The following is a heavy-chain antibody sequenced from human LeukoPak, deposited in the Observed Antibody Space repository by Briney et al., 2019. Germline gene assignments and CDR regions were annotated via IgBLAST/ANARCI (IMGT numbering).Heavy chain of an antibody. D-gene: IGHD4-17*01. V-gene: IGHV3-23*01. CDR1: GFTFSGYA. Sequence: GGSLRLSCAASGFTFSGYAMSWVRQAPGKGLEWVSSISSSGDSTFYADSVKDRFTISRDNSKNTLYLQMSRLRAEDTAVYYCASRYDYGDYGEDYWGQGTLVTVS. CDR3: ASRYDYGDYGEDY. CDR2: ISSSGDST. J-gene: IGHJ4*02.